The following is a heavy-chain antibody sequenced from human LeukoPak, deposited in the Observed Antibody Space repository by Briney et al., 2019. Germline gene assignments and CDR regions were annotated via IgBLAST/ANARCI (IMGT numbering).Heavy chain of an antibody. CDR2: IYTSENT. V-gene: IGHV4-4*09. CDR3: ARALWSNYDNYFDP. D-gene: IGHD3-10*01. Sequence: SETLSLTCTVSGGSISSYYWSWIRQPPGKGLEWIGYIYTSENTNYNPSLKSRVTISVDMSKKQFSLKLSSVTAADTAVYYCARALWSNYDNYFDPWGQGTLVTVSS. J-gene: IGHJ5*02. CDR1: GGSISSYY.